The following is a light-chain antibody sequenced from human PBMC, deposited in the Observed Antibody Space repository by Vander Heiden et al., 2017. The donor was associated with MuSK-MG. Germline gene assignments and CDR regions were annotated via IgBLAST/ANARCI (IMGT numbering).Light chain of an antibody. CDR3: QHYDSSPLVA. CDR2: GAS. J-gene: IGKJ3*01. Sequence: EIVLTQSPGTLSLPPGERATLSCRASQSVSNNYLAWYQQKPGQAPRLLIFGASRRASNIPSRFSGSWSGTDFTLTISRLDPEDFAVYYCQHYDSSPLVAFGHGTKVDIK. CDR1: QSVSNNY. V-gene: IGKV3-20*01.